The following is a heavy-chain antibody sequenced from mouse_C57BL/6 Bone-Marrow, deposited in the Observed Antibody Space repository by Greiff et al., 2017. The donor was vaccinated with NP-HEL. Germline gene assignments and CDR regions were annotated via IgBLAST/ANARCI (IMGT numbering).Heavy chain of an antibody. V-gene: IGHV1-42*01. CDR3: ARYPFDY. CDR2: INPSTGGT. CDR1: GYSFTGYY. Sequence: VQLQQSGPELVKPGASVKISCKASGYSFTGYYMNWVKQSPEKSLEWIGEINPSTGGTTYNQKFKAKATLTVDKSSSTAYMQLKSLTSEDSAVYYCARYPFDYWGQGTTPTVSS. J-gene: IGHJ2*01.